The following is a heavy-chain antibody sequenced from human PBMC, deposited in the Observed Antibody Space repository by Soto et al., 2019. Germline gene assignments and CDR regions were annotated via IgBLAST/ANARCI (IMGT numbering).Heavy chain of an antibody. J-gene: IGHJ4*02. Sequence: GGSLRLSCAASGFTVSSNYMSWVRQAPGKGLEWVSVIYSGGSTYYADSVKGRFTISRDNSKNTLYLQMNSLRAEDTAVYYCASIYYGDYFDYWGQGTLVTVSS. D-gene: IGHD4-17*01. CDR2: IYSGGST. V-gene: IGHV3-53*01. CDR3: ASIYYGDYFDY. CDR1: GFTVSSNY.